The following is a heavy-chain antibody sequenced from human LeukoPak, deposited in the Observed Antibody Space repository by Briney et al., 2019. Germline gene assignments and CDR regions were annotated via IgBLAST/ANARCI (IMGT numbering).Heavy chain of an antibody. CDR2: INPNSGDT. Sequence: ASVKVSCKASGYTFTGYYMHWVRRAPGQGXXWMGWINPNSGDTNYAQRFQGRVTLTTDTSINTGYMELSSPRSDDTAVYYCARDPRQGGYNVFDYWGQGTLVTVSS. D-gene: IGHD5-24*01. V-gene: IGHV1-2*02. CDR3: ARDPRQGGYNVFDY. J-gene: IGHJ4*02. CDR1: GYTFTGYY.